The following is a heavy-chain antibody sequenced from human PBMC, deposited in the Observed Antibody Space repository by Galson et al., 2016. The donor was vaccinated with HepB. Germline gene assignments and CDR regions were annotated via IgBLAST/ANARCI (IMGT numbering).Heavy chain of an antibody. CDR2: ISHDGGSK. D-gene: IGHD6-13*01. Sequence: SLRLSCAASGFTLSNYVIHWVRQAPGKGLEWVSAISHDGGSKYYRDSVKGRFTISRDNSKNTLYLQMDSLRAEDTAVYYCAKGRSLSAAVSIWFDPWGQGALVTVSS. J-gene: IGHJ5*02. CDR3: AKGRSLSAAVSIWFDP. V-gene: IGHV3-30-3*01. CDR1: GFTLSNYV.